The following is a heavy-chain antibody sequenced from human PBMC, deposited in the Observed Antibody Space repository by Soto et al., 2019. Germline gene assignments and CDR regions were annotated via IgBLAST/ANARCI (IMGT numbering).Heavy chain of an antibody. V-gene: IGHV1-2*04. CDR1: GYTFTGYY. D-gene: IGHD4-17*01. J-gene: IGHJ4*02. CDR3: ARDLGDYGLRYFDY. CDR2: INPTSGGT. Sequence: QVQLVQSGAEVKKPGASVKVSCKASGYTFTGYYMHWVRQAPGQGLEWMGWINPTSGGTNYAQKFQGWVTMTRDTSISTAYMELSRLRSDDTAVYYCARDLGDYGLRYFDYWGQGTLVTVSS.